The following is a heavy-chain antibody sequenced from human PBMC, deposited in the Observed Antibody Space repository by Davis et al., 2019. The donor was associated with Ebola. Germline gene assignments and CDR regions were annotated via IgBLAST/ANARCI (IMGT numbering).Heavy chain of an antibody. J-gene: IGHJ5*02. V-gene: IGHV4-59*08. CDR2: IYYSGST. Sequence: PGGSLSLTCTVSGGSISSYYWSWIRQPPGKGLEWIGYIYYSGSTNYNPSLKSRVTISVDTSKNQFSLKLSSVTAADTAVYYCARHGVYYDFWSGYTNWFDPWGQGTLVTVSS. CDR1: GGSISSYY. CDR3: ARHGVYYDFWSGYTNWFDP. D-gene: IGHD3-3*01.